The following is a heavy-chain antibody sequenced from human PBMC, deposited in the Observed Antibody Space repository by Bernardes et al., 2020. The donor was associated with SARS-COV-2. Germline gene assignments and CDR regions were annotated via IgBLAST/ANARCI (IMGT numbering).Heavy chain of an antibody. Sequence: SETLSLTCAVSGGSISSGGYSWSWIRQPPGKGLEWIGYIYHPGSTYYNPSLKSRVTISVDNSKNTLFLQMNSLMTEDTAVYYCAREWEEYTSSLFDYWGQGTLVTVSS. J-gene: IGHJ4*02. CDR1: GGSISSGGYS. D-gene: IGHD6-6*01. CDR2: IYHPGST. CDR3: AREWEEYTSSLFDY. V-gene: IGHV4-30-2*01.